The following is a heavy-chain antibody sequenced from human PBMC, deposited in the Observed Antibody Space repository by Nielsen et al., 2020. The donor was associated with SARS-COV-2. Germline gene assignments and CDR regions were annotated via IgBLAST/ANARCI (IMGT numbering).Heavy chain of an antibody. CDR2: ISYDGSNK. CDR1: GFTFSSYG. J-gene: IGHJ6*02. D-gene: IGHD2-2*01. Sequence: GGSLRLSCAASGFTFSSYGMHWVRQAPGKGLEWVAVISYDGSNKYYADSVKGRFTISRDNSKNTLYLQMNSLRAEDTAVYYCAKVDWYQLAGMDVWGQGTTVTVSS. CDR3: AKVDWYQLAGMDV. V-gene: IGHV3-30*18.